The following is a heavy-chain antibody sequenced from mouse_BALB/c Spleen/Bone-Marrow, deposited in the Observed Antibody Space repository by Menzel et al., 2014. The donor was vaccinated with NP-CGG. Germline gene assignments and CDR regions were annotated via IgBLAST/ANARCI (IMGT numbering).Heavy chain of an antibody. D-gene: IGHD2-4*01. CDR3: ARRRDYDYFDY. CDR1: GFTFSNYG. J-gene: IGHJ2*01. CDR2: ISSGGTYT. Sequence: EVKAEESGGDLVKPGGSLKLSCAASGFTFSNYGMSWVRQIPDKRLEWVATISSGGTYTFYPDSVKGRFTISRDNTKNTLTLQMTSLKSEDTAMYYCARRRDYDYFDYWGQGTTLTVSS. V-gene: IGHV5-6*02.